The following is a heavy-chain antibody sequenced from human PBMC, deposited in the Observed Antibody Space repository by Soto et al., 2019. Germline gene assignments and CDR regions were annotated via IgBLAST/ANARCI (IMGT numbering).Heavy chain of an antibody. Sequence: GGSLRLSCAASGFTFSSYGMHWVRQAPGKGLEWVAVIWYDGSNKYYADSVKGRFTISRDNSKNTLYLQMNSLRAEDTAVYYCARAKSYYDFWSGYFDYWGQGTLVTVSS. CDR3: ARAKSYYDFWSGYFDY. V-gene: IGHV3-33*01. D-gene: IGHD3-3*01. J-gene: IGHJ4*02. CDR1: GFTFSSYG. CDR2: IWYDGSNK.